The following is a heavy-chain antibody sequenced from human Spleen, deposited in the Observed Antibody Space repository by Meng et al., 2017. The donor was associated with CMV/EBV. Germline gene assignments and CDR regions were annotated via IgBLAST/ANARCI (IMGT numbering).Heavy chain of an antibody. J-gene: IGHJ2*01. CDR3: ARTYDLKGWYFDL. CDR1: GYNFTGYY. V-gene: IGHV1-2*02. CDR2: INPDSGGT. D-gene: IGHD3-3*01. Sequence: CKASGYNFTGYYIHWVRQAPGQGLEWMGWINPDSGGTNYAQKFQGGVTMTRDTSISTAYMELSRLRSDDTAVYYCARTYDLKGWYFDLWGRGTLVTVSS.